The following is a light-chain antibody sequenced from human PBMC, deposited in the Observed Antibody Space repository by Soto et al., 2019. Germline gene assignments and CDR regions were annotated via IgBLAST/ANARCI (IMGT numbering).Light chain of an antibody. V-gene: IGLV2-23*01. J-gene: IGLJ3*02. CDR1: SSDVGSHNL. CDR3: CSYAGSSTWL. Sequence: QSALTQPASVAGSPGQSITMSCTGTSSDVGSHNLVSWYQQHPDKAPKLMVYEGSRRPSGVSNRFSGSKSGNTASLTISGLQAEDEADYYCCSYAGSSTWLFGGGTKLTVL. CDR2: EGS.